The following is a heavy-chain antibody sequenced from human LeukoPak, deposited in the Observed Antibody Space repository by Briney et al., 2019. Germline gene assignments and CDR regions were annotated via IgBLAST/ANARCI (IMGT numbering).Heavy chain of an antibody. Sequence: ASVKVSCKASGYTFTGYYLHWVRQAPGQGLEWMGCVNPNSGDTNYAQKFQGRVTMTRDTSISTAYMELSRLRSDDTAAYYCARLTYYDFWSGYNYAFDIWGQGTMVTVSS. J-gene: IGHJ3*02. CDR3: ARLTYYDFWSGYNYAFDI. D-gene: IGHD3-3*01. CDR1: GYTFTGYY. CDR2: VNPNSGDT. V-gene: IGHV1-2*02.